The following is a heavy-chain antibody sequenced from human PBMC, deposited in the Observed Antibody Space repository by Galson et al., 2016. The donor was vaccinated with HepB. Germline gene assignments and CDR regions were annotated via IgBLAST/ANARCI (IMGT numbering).Heavy chain of an antibody. CDR3: AGSIGATAPFGY. J-gene: IGHJ4*02. CDR2: VNSDGGST. D-gene: IGHD6-25*01. Sequence: SLRLSCAVSGFTFSRYWMHWIRQAPGKGLVWVSRVNSDGGSTAYAGSVKGRFSITRDNIKNMLYLEMNSLRAEDSAVYYCAGSIGATAPFGYWGQGTLLTVSS. V-gene: IGHV3-74*01. CDR1: GFTFSRYW.